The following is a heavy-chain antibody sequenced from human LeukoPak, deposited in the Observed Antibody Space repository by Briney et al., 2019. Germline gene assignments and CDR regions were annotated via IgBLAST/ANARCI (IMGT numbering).Heavy chain of an antibody. CDR2: IKQDGSER. CDR3: ARHDLASPFDY. Sequence: QPGGSLRLSCAPSGFTFSTSWMSWVRQAPGKGLEWVANIKQDGSERYYVGSVKGRFTISRDNAKNSLYLQMNSLRAEDTAVYYCARHDLASPFDYWGQGILVTVSS. CDR1: GFTFSTSW. V-gene: IGHV3-7*01. J-gene: IGHJ4*02.